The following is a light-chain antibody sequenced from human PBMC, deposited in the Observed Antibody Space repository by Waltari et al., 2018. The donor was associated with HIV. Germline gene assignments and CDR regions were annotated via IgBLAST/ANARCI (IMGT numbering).Light chain of an antibody. CDR1: QCVSNNY. V-gene: IGKV3-20*01. CDR2: GAS. CDR3: QQYGGSSFT. Sequence: EIVLTQSPGTLSLSPGERATLSCRASQCVSNNYLAWYQQKPGQAPRLLIDGASSRATGIPDRFSGSGSGTDFTLTISRLEPEDFAVYYCQQYGGSSFTFGPGTKVDIK. J-gene: IGKJ3*01.